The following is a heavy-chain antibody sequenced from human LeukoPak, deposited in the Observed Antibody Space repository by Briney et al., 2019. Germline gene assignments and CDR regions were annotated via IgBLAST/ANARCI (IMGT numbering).Heavy chain of an antibody. CDR2: IYNSENT. V-gene: IGHV4-59*01. J-gene: IGHJ4*02. CDR3: ARITGS. CDR1: GGSISSYS. D-gene: IGHD1-14*01. Sequence: SETLSLTCTVSGGSISSYSWSWIRQPPGKGLEWIGYIYNSENTKYNSSLESRVTISVDTSKNQFSLKLSSVTAADTAVYYCARITGSWGQGTLVTVSS.